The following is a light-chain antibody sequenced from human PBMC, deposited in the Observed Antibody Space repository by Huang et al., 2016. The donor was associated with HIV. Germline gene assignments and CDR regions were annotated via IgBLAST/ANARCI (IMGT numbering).Light chain of an antibody. J-gene: IGKJ1*01. CDR3: LQYYSVPQT. V-gene: IGKV4-1*01. CDR1: QSVLYSLSKKNY. CDR2: WAL. Sequence: DIVMTQSPDSLAVSPGERATINCKSSQSVLYSLSKKNYLAWLQQKHGRPPKLLIYWALTRESGVPDRFSGSGSGTDFTLTINNLQAEDVAVYFCLQYYSVPQTFGHGTKVEI.